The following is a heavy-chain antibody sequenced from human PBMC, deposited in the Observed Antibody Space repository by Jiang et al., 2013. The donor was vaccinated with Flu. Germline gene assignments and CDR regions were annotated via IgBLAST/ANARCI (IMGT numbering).Heavy chain of an antibody. Sequence: LVESGGDLVQPGGSLRLSCAASGFTFSSYAMSWVRQAPGKGLEWVSAISGSGGSTYYADFVKGRFTVSSDNSKNTLYLQVNSLRAEDTAVYYCAKDYYDFNGPDYWGQGTLVTVSS. D-gene: IGHD3-22*01. J-gene: IGHJ4*02. CDR1: GFTFSSYA. CDR3: AKDYYDFNGPDY. V-gene: IGHV3-23*04. CDR2: ISGSGGST.